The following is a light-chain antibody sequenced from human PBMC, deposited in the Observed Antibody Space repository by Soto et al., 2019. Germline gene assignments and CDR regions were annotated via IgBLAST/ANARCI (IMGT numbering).Light chain of an antibody. Sequence: EIVLTQSPATLSLSPGERATLSCRASQSVSSYLIWYQQKPGQAPRVLIYDASVRATGIPARFSGSGSGTDSTLTISTLEPDDFAVYYCRQRSNWPLTFSGGNKVEIK. CDR2: DAS. CDR1: QSVSSY. J-gene: IGKJ4*01. V-gene: IGKV3-11*01. CDR3: RQRSNWPLT.